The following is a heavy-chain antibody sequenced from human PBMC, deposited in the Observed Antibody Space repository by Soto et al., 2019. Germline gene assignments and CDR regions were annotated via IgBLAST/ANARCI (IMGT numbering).Heavy chain of an antibody. Sequence: SVKVSCQASGGTFSSYAISWVRQAPGQGLEWMGGIIPIFGTANYAQKFQGRVTITADKSTSTAYMELSSLRSEDTAVYYCARSGDSSGYYRVWGQGTLVTVSS. D-gene: IGHD3-22*01. CDR1: GGTFSSYA. CDR2: IIPIFGTA. V-gene: IGHV1-69*06. J-gene: IGHJ4*02. CDR3: ARSGDSSGYYRV.